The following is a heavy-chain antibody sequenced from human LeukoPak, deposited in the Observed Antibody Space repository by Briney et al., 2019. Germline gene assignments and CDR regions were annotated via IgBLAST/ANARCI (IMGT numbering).Heavy chain of an antibody. CDR1: GFIFTRYS. D-gene: IGHD5-24*01. CDR2: IKQDGSEK. Sequence: GGSLRLSCAPSGFIFTRYSMSWVRQAPGKGLEWVANIKQDGSEKYYVDSVKGRFTISRDNAKYSLYLQMNSLRAEDTAVYYCGVERWQQPHLDYWGQGTLVTVSS. J-gene: IGHJ4*02. CDR3: GVERWQQPHLDY. V-gene: IGHV3-7*02.